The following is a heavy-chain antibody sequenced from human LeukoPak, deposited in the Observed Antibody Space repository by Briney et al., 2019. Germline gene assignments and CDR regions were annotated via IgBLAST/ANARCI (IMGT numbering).Heavy chain of an antibody. CDR1: GFTVSTNY. CDR3: GKLESCGYLMEY. CDR2: IYNGCST. J-gene: IGHJ4*02. Sequence: GGSLRLSCAASGFTVSTNYMSWVRQAPGKGLEWVSVIYNGCSTYYADSAKGRFTISRDSSKNKLYLQMNSLRVDDAAVYYCGKLESCGYLMEYWGQGTLVTVSS. V-gene: IGHV3-53*01. D-gene: IGHD1-1*01.